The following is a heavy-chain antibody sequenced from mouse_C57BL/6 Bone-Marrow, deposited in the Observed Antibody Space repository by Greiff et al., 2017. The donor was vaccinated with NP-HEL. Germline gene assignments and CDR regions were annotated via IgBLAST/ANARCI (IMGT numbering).Heavy chain of an antibody. CDR2: IWSDGST. V-gene: IGHV2-6-1*01. CDR3: ARHGPSSCFYAMDY. CDR1: GFSLTSYG. D-gene: IGHD1-1*01. Sequence: VMLVESGPGLVAPSQSLSITCTVSGFSLTSYGVHWVRQPPGKGLEWLVVIWSDGSTTYNSALKSRLSISKDNSKSQVFLKMNSLQTDDTAMYYCARHGPSSCFYAMDYWGQGTSVTVSS. J-gene: IGHJ4*01.